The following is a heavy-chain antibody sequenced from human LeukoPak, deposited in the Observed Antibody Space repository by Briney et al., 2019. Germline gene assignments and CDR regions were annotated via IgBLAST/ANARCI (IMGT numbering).Heavy chain of an antibody. J-gene: IGHJ3*02. CDR2: IYPGDSDT. V-gene: IGHV5-51*01. CDR1: GYNFANYW. CDR3: VRPPSRPPFI. Sequence: GESLKISCKGSGYNFANYWIGWVRQMPGKGLEWMGIIYPGDSDTRYSPSFQGHVTISADKSISTAYLQWSSLKASDTAMYYCVRPPSRPPFIWGQGTMVTVSS.